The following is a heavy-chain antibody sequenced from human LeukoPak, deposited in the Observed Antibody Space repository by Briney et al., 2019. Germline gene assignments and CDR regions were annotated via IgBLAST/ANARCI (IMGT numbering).Heavy chain of an antibody. V-gene: IGHV1-18*01. CDR1: GYTFTSYG. CDR2: ISAHSDNT. J-gene: IGHJ6*03. Sequence: ASVKVSCKASGYTFTSYGFSWVRQAPGQGLEWMGWISAHSDNTNYPQKFRGRVTMTTDTSTSTAYMELRSLRSDDTAVYYCARGPRGGIGYFNYMDVWGKGTTVTVS. D-gene: IGHD3-10*01. CDR3: ARGPRGGIGYFNYMDV.